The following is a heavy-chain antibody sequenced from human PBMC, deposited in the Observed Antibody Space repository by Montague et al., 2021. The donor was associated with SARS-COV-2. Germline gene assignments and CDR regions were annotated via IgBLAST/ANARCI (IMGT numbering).Heavy chain of an antibody. V-gene: IGHV6-1*01. D-gene: IGHD3-3*02. Sequence: CAISGDSVSSTSASWNWIRQSPSRGLEWLGRTYYRSWWRSQYPGSLESRITISGDTSKNQFSLQLNSVTPEDTAVYNCASAFYGDHWAFDVWSQGTMVTASS. CDR1: GDSVSSTSAS. CDR2: TYYRSWWRS. CDR3: ASAFYGDHWAFDV. J-gene: IGHJ3*01.